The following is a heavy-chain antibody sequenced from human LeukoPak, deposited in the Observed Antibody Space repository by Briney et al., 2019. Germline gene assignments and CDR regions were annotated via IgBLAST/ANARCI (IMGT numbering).Heavy chain of an antibody. Sequence: ASVKVSCKASGGTFSSYAISWVRQAPGQGLEWMGGIIPIFGTANYAQKFQGRVTITTDESTSTAYMELSSLRSEDTAVYYCARESAAAGTSGYYYYMDVWGKGTTVTVSS. CDR3: ARESAAAGTSGYYYYMDV. D-gene: IGHD6-13*01. J-gene: IGHJ6*03. CDR2: IIPIFGTA. CDR1: GGTFSSYA. V-gene: IGHV1-69*05.